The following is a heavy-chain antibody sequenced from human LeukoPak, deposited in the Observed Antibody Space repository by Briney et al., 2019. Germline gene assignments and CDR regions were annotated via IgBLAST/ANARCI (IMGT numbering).Heavy chain of an antibody. CDR3: ASGTQSDY. CDR1: GXNFSSYE. Sequence: GGSLKLSCAASGXNFSSYEMNWVRQAPGKGLEWVSYISNSGHIIYYADSVKGRFTISRDNAKNSLYLQMNSLRAEDTAVYYCASGTQSDYWGQGTLVTVSS. CDR2: ISNSGHII. D-gene: IGHD1-14*01. J-gene: IGHJ4*02. V-gene: IGHV3-48*03.